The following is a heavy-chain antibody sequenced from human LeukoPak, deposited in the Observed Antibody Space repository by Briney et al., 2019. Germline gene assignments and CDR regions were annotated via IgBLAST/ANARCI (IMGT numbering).Heavy chain of an antibody. CDR1: GFTFSSYE. J-gene: IGHJ4*02. Sequence: GGSLRLSCAASGFTFSSYEMNWVRQAPGKGLEWVSYISSSGSTIYYADSVKGRFTISRDNAKNSLYLQMNSLRAEDTAVYYCARVSGYSGYDYGKGYFDYWGQGTLVTVSS. D-gene: IGHD5-12*01. CDR2: ISSSGSTI. CDR3: ARVSGYSGYDYGKGYFDY. V-gene: IGHV3-48*03.